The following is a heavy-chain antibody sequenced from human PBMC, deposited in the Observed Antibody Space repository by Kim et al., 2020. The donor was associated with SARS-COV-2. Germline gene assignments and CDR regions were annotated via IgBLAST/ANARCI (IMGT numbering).Heavy chain of an antibody. Sequence: AQKFEGGVTITADESTSTAYMELSSLRSEDTAVYYCARLVQPPVGWFDPWGQGTLVTVSS. D-gene: IGHD1-1*01. V-gene: IGHV1-69*01. J-gene: IGHJ5*02. CDR3: ARLVQPPVGWFDP.